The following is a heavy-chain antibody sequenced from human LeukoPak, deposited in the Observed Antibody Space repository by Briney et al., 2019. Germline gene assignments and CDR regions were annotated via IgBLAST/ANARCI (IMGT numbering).Heavy chain of an antibody. CDR2: INPNTGVT. Sequence: ASVKVSCKASGYTFNDYYIHWVRQAPGQGLEWLGWINPNTGVTNYAQKFQGRVTLTRDTSISTAYMELSRLESDDTAVYYCARGIWTSHVVGYYFDSWGQGTLVTVSS. CDR3: ARGIWTSHVVGYYFDS. V-gene: IGHV1-2*02. CDR1: GYTFNDYY. D-gene: IGHD6-13*01. J-gene: IGHJ4*02.